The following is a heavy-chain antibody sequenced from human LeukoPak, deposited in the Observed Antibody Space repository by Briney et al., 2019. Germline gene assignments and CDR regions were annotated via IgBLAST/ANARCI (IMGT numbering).Heavy chain of an antibody. D-gene: IGHD3-10*01. Sequence: GGSLRLSCAASGFTFSSYAMHWVRQAPGKGLEYVSAISSNGGSTYYANSVKGRFTISRDNSKNTLYLQMGSLRAEDMAVYYCARSRGYFDYWGQGTLVTVSS. J-gene: IGHJ4*02. CDR1: GFTFSSYA. CDR3: ARSRGYFDY. V-gene: IGHV3-64*01. CDR2: ISSNGGST.